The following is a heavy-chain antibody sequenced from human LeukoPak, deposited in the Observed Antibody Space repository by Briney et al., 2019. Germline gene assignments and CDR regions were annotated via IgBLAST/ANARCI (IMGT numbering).Heavy chain of an antibody. Sequence: PGGSLRLSCAASGFSFSSYIMSWVRQAPGKGLEWVSGVSVSGGSTYYADSVRGRFTISRDNSKNTLYLQMNSLRAEDTAVYYCARRGGSGSPQGAFDIWGQGTVVTVSS. CDR1: GFSFSSYI. CDR3: ARRGGSGSPQGAFDI. CDR2: VSVSGGST. V-gene: IGHV3-23*01. J-gene: IGHJ3*02. D-gene: IGHD3-10*01.